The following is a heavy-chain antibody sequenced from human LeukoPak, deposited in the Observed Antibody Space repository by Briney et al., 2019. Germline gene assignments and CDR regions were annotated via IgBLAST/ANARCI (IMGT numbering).Heavy chain of an antibody. D-gene: IGHD5-12*01. CDR1: GFTFSSYS. V-gene: IGHV3-48*01. CDR3: ARDGFKWQGYSGYERFYGWVY. Sequence: GGSLRLSCAASGFTFSSYSMNWVRQAPGKGLEWVSYISSSSSTIYYADSVKGRFTISRDNAKNSLYLQMNSLRAEDTAVYYCARDGFKWQGYSGYERFYGWVYWGQGTLVTVSS. CDR2: ISSSSSTI. J-gene: IGHJ4*02.